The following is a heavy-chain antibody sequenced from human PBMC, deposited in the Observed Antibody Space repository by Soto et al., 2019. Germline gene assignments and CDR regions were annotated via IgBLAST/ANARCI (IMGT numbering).Heavy chain of an antibody. V-gene: IGHV1-2*04. CDR3: VRELMAAAGNDYYYGMDV. CDR1: GYTFTGYY. Sequence: ASVKVSCKASGYTFTGYYMHWVRQAPGQGLEWMGWINPNSGGTNYAQKFQGWVTMTRDTSISTAYMELSRLRSDDTAVYYCVRELMAAAGNDYYYGMDVWGQGTTVTVSS. CDR2: INPNSGGT. D-gene: IGHD6-13*01. J-gene: IGHJ6*02.